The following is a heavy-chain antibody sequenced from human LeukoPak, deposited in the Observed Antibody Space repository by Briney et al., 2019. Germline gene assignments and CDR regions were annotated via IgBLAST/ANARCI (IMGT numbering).Heavy chain of an antibody. CDR3: ARHGTVRGVLGY. CDR2: LYHSGTT. V-gene: IGHV4-38-2*02. Sequence: SETLSLTCTVSGYSISSISSTYYWGWVRQSPGKGLEWIGSLYHSGTTNYNPSLKSRVTISVDTSKNQFSLKLSSVTAADTAVYYCARHGTVRGVLGYWGQGTLVTVSS. J-gene: IGHJ4*02. D-gene: IGHD3-10*01. CDR1: GYSISSISSTYY.